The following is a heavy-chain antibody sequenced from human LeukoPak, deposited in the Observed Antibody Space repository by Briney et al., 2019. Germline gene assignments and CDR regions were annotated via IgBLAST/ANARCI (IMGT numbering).Heavy chain of an antibody. CDR1: GGSISSYY. CDR3: ARYSSGWYADLDY. D-gene: IGHD6-19*01. J-gene: IGHJ4*02. V-gene: IGHV4-59*01. CDR2: IYYSGST. Sequence: SETLSLTCTVSGGSISSYYWSWIRQPPGKGLEWIGYIYYSGSTNYNPSLKSRVTISVDTSKNQFSLKLSSVTAADTAVYYCARYSSGWYADLDYWGQGTLVTVSS.